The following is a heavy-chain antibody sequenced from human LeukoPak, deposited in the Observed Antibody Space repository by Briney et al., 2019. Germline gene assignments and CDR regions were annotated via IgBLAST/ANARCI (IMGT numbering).Heavy chain of an antibody. D-gene: IGHD1-26*01. Sequence: GGSLRLSCTASGFTLSGFAMSWVRQSPGKGLEWVSGITDSGENTYYADSVKGRFTISRDNSNNMVFLQMNSLRVEDIAKYYCVKAAGGTYYRIFDSWGQGILVTVSS. V-gene: IGHV3-23*01. CDR3: VKAAGGTYYRIFDS. J-gene: IGHJ4*02. CDR1: GFTLSGFA. CDR2: ITDSGENT.